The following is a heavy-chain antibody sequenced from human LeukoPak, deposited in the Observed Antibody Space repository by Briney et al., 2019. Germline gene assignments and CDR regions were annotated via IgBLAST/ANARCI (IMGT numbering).Heavy chain of an antibody. Sequence: SETLSLTCTVSGGSISSGSYYWSWIRQPAGKGLEWIGRIYTSGSTNYNPSLKSRVTISVDTSKNQFSLKLSSVTAADTAVYYCARTTMVRGTYYMDVWGKGTTVTISS. V-gene: IGHV4-61*02. CDR2: IYTSGST. CDR3: ARTTMVRGTYYMDV. D-gene: IGHD3-10*01. J-gene: IGHJ6*03. CDR1: GGSISSGSYY.